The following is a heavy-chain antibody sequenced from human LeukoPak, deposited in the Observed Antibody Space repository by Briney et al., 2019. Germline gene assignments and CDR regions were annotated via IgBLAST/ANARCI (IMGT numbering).Heavy chain of an antibody. CDR1: GYTFTGYY. J-gene: IGHJ6*02. CDR3: ARVRVEMAYYYYGMDV. D-gene: IGHD5-24*01. V-gene: IGHV1-2*02. Sequence: ASVKVSCKASGYTFTGYYMHWVRQAPGQGLEWMGWINPNSGGTNYAQKFQGRVTMTRDTSISTAYMELSRLRSDDTAVYYCARVRVEMAYYYYGMDVWGQGTTVTVSS. CDR2: INPNSGGT.